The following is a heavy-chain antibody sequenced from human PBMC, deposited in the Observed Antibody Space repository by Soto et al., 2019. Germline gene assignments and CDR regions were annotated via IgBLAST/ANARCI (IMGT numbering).Heavy chain of an antibody. CDR3: ARERGNYYDSSGYSSGPYYFDY. J-gene: IGHJ4*02. D-gene: IGHD3-22*01. V-gene: IGHV1-69*13. Sequence: ASVKVSCKASGGTFSSYAISWVRQAPGQGLEWMGGIIPIFGTANYAQKFQGRVTITADESTSTAYMELSSLRSEDTAVYYCARERGNYYDSSGYSSGPYYFDYWGQGTLVTVSS. CDR1: GGTFSSYA. CDR2: IIPIFGTA.